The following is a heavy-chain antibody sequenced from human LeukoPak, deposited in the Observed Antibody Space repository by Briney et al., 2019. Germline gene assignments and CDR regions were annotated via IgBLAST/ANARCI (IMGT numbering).Heavy chain of an antibody. V-gene: IGHV3-66*02. Sequence: GGSLRLSFAASGFTLSSNYMDWVRQAPGKGVDWVSVIYSGDSAYYAESVKGRFTISRDSSKNTLHLQMNSLTAEDTAVYYCARGSSLAAVARGFDYWGQGTLVTVPS. CDR3: ARGSSLAAVARGFDY. D-gene: IGHD6-19*01. CDR1: GFTLSSNY. CDR2: IYSGDSA. J-gene: IGHJ4*02.